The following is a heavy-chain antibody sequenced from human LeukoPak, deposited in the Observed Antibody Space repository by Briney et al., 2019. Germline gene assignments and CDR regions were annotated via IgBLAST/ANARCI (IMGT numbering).Heavy chain of an antibody. J-gene: IGHJ3*02. CDR3: ARARTDLEFGDLAYAFEI. CDR1: GYTFSSYD. D-gene: IGHD3-16*01. Sequence: ASVKVSCKASGYTFSSYDINWVRQAAGQGLEWMGWMNPSSGNTGYAEKLEGRVSMTRNNPISTAYMELSGLRPEDTAVYYCARARTDLEFGDLAYAFEIWGQGTMVTVSS. CDR2: MNPSSGNT. V-gene: IGHV1-8*01.